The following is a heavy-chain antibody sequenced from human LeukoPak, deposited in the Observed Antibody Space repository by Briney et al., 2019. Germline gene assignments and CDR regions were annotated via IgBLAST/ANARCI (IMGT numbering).Heavy chain of an antibody. CDR3: AKDMYSGSGSYYNYYMDV. CDR2: IWHDESNK. J-gene: IGHJ6*03. D-gene: IGHD3-10*01. V-gene: IGHV3-33*06. Sequence: GGSLSLSCVASGFTFSSYAMHWVRQAPGKGLEWVAVIWHDESNKYYADSVKGRFTISRDNSQNTLYLQMNSLRAEDTAVYFCAKDMYSGSGSYYNYYMDVWGKGTTVTVSS. CDR1: GFTFSSYA.